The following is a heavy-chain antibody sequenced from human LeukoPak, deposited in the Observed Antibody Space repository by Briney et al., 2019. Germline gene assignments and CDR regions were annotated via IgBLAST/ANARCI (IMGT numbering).Heavy chain of an antibody. D-gene: IGHD6-19*01. Sequence: SETLSLTCAVYGGSFSGCYWSWIRQPPGKGPEWIGSIYYSGTTYYNPSLKSRVTISIDTSKNQFSLKLSSVTAADTAVYYCARPAVAGTSPFDSWGQGTLVTVSS. CDR1: GGSFSGCY. J-gene: IGHJ4*02. CDR3: ARPAVAGTSPFDS. CDR2: IYYSGTT. V-gene: IGHV4-34*01.